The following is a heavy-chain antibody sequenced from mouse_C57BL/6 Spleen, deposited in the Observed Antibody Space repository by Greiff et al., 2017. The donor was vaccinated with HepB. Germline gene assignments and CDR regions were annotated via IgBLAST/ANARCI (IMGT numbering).Heavy chain of an antibody. CDR2: IDPSDSYT. CDR1: GYTFTSYW. CDR3: ARSPIRYYAMDY. Sequence: QVQLQQSGAELVRPGTSVKLSCKASGYTFTSYWMHWVKQRPGQGLEWIGVIDPSDSYTNYNQKFKGKATLTVDTSSSTAYMQLSSLTSEDSAVYYWARSPIRYYAMDYWGQGTSVTVSS. V-gene: IGHV1-59*01. J-gene: IGHJ4*01.